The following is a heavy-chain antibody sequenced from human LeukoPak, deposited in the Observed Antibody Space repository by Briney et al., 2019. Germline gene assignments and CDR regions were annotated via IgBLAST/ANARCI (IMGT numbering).Heavy chain of an antibody. V-gene: IGHV3-48*03. CDR2: ISSSGSTI. Sequence: GGSLRLSCAASGFTFSSYEMNWVRQAPGKGLEWVSYISSSGSTIYYADSVKGRFTISRDYAKNSLYLQMNSLRAEDTAVYYCARALAARPRYYNYMDVWGKGTTVTVSS. J-gene: IGHJ6*03. D-gene: IGHD6-6*01. CDR1: GFTFSSYE. CDR3: ARALAARPRYYNYMDV.